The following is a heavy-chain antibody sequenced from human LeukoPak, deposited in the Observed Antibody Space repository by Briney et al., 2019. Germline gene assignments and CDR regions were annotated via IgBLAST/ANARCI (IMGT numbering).Heavy chain of an antibody. V-gene: IGHV5-51*01. Sequence: GESLKISCKGSGYTFTSQWIGWVREMPGKGLEWMGLIYPGDSDTRYNPSFQGQVTISADKSITTAYLQWSSLKASDTAMYFCARQSQGGSSTWYYYWGQGTLVTVSS. J-gene: IGHJ4*02. CDR2: IYPGDSDT. CDR3: ARQSQGGSSTWYYY. CDR1: GYTFTSQW. D-gene: IGHD6-13*01.